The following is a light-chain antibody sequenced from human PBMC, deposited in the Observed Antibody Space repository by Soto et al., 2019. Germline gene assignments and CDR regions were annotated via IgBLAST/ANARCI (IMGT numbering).Light chain of an antibody. CDR2: DAS. V-gene: IGKV3-11*01. CDR1: QSVSTY. J-gene: IGKJ5*01. CDR3: QQYVSAPIT. Sequence: EVVLTQSPATLSLSPGERATLSCRASQSVSTYLDWYQQKPGQAPRLLIYDASNRATGIPARFSGSGSATDFTLTISSLEPEDFAVYYCQQYVSAPITFGQGTRLEIK.